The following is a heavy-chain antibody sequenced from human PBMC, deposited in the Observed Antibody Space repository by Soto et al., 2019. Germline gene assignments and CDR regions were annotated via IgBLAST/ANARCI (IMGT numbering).Heavy chain of an antibody. Sequence: AGGSLRLSCAASGFTFSSYAMNWVRQAPGKGLEWVSTISGGGGTTYYADSVKGRFTISRDNSKNTLYLQMNSLRAEDTAVYYCATLPYERGYSGCPWGQGTLVTVSS. CDR1: GFTFSSYA. CDR3: ATLPYERGYSGCP. V-gene: IGHV3-23*01. J-gene: IGHJ5*02. D-gene: IGHD5-12*01. CDR2: ISGGGGTT.